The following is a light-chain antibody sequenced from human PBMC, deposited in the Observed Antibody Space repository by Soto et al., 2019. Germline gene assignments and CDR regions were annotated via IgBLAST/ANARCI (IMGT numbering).Light chain of an antibody. J-gene: IGKJ2*02. Sequence: DIHMTQSPSSLSVYVGDRVTITCRASQNIAKYVNWYQQKPGKAPKLLIYAASSLQSGVPSRFTGSGSGTDFTLTISSLQPEVFGTYYCHQRFSTPRTFGRGTKLDIK. CDR2: AAS. V-gene: IGKV1-39*01. CDR3: HQRFSTPRT. CDR1: QNIAKY.